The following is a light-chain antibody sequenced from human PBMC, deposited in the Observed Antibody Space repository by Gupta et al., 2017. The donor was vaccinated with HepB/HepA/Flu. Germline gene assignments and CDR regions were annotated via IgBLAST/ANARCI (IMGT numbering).Light chain of an antibody. J-gene: IGLJ2*01. CDR1: NIGSKS. Sequence: YVLTQPPSVSVAPGMTARITCGGNNIGSKSVHWYQPRPGQAPVLVVYDDSDRAAGLPERFSGSNSGNTATLTLSRVEAGEEADYYCQVGDTNSAVVFGGGTKVTVL. CDR2: DDS. CDR3: QVGDTNSAVV. V-gene: IGLV3-21*03.